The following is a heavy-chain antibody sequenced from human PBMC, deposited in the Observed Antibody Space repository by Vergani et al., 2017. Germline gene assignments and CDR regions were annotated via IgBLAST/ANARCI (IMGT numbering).Heavy chain of an antibody. CDR1: GFTFSSFW. J-gene: IGHJ2*01. V-gene: IGHV3-7*03. CDR2: IKQDGSEK. Sequence: EVQLVESGGGLVQPGGSLRLSCAASGFTFSSFWMSWVRQAPGMGLEWVANIKQDGSEKYYVDSVKGRFTISRDNAKNSLFLQMNSLRAEDTAVYYCAREANGYFDLWGRGTLVTVSS. CDR3: AREANGYFDL.